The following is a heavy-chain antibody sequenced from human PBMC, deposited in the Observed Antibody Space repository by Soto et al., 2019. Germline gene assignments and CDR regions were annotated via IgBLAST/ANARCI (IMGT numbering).Heavy chain of an antibody. CDR2: ISWDGGST. CDR1: GFTFDDYT. CDR3: ARLYSASMDV. V-gene: IGHV3-43*01. J-gene: IGHJ6*02. Sequence: PGGSLRLSCAASGFTFDDYTMHWVRQAPGKGLEWVSLISWDGGSTYYADSVKGRFTIPRDNSKNSLYLHMNSLRTEDTALYYFARLYSASMDVWGQGTTVTVSS. D-gene: IGHD5-18*01.